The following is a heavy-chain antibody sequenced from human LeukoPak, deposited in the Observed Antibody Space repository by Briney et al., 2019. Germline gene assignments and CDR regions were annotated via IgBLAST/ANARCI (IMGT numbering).Heavy chain of an antibody. CDR2: ISGSGGST. Sequence: SGGSLRLSCAASGSTFSSYAMSWVRQAPGKGLEWVSAISGSGGSTYYADSVKGRFTISRDNSKNTLYLQMNSLRAEDTAVYYCAKPNIVLMVYAHFDYWGQGTLVTVSS. D-gene: IGHD2-8*01. J-gene: IGHJ4*02. CDR3: AKPNIVLMVYAHFDY. V-gene: IGHV3-23*01. CDR1: GSTFSSYA.